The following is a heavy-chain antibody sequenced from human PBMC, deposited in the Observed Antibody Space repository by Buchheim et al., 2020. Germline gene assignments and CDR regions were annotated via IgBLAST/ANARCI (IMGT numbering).Heavy chain of an antibody. D-gene: IGHD6-19*01. CDR2: IKQDGSEQ. J-gene: IGHJ4*02. Sequence: EVQLVESGGGLVQPGGSLRLSCAASGITFSNHWMSWVRQAPGKGPEWVAIIKQDGSEQFYVDSVKGRFTISSDNAKNSLYLQMHSLRAEYTAVYYCVRGSGWLHDYWGQGTL. V-gene: IGHV3-7*01. CDR1: GITFSNHW. CDR3: VRGSGWLHDY.